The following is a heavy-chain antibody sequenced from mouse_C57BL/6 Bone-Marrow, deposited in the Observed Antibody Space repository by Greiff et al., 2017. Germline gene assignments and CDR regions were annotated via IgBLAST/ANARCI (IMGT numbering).Heavy chain of an antibody. CDR3: ARGGWLLDWFAY. D-gene: IGHD2-3*01. CDR2: IYPRSGNT. Sequence: VQLQQYGAELARPGASVKLSCKASGYTFTSYGISWVKQRTGQGLEWIGEIYPRSGNTYYNEKFKGKATLTADKSSSTAYMELRSLTSEDSAVYFCARGGWLLDWFAYWGQGTLVTVSA. V-gene: IGHV1-81*01. J-gene: IGHJ3*01. CDR1: GYTFTSYG.